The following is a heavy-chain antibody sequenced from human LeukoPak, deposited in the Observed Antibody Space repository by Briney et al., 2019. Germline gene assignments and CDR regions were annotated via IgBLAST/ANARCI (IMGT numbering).Heavy chain of an antibody. Sequence: SQTLSLTCAVSGGSISSGGYSWSWIRQPPGKGLEWIGYIYHSGSTNYNPSLKSRVTISVDRSNNQFSLKLTSVTAADMAVYYCARSMPLGEYWFDPWGQGTLVTVSS. CDR2: IYHSGST. V-gene: IGHV4-30-2*01. D-gene: IGHD3-16*01. J-gene: IGHJ5*02. CDR1: GGSISSGGYS. CDR3: ARSMPLGEYWFDP.